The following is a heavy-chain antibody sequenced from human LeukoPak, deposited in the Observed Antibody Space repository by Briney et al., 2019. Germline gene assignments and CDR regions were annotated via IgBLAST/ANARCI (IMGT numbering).Heavy chain of an antibody. CDR1: GFTFSNYE. J-gene: IGHJ4*02. CDR2: ISSSGSTI. CDR3: ARGGSGYYDTRFLDY. V-gene: IGHV3-48*03. Sequence: GGSLRLSCAASGFTFSNYEMNWVRQAPGKGLEWVSYISSSGSTIYYADSVKGRFTISRDNAKNSLYLQMNSLRAEDTAVYYCARGGSGYYDTRFLDYWGQGTLVTVSS. D-gene: IGHD3-22*01.